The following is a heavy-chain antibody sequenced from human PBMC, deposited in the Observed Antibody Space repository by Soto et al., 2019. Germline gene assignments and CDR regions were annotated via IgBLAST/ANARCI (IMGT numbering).Heavy chain of an antibody. Sequence: SETLSLTCTVSGDSISNYYWSWIRQPPGKGLEWIGYIYHSGSTYYNPSLKSRVTISVDRSKNQFSLKLSSVTAEDTAVYYCVRDDIGLGIDYWGLGTLVTVSS. CDR2: IYHSGST. V-gene: IGHV4-59*04. D-gene: IGHD1-1*01. J-gene: IGHJ4*02. CDR1: GDSISNYY. CDR3: VRDDIGLGIDY.